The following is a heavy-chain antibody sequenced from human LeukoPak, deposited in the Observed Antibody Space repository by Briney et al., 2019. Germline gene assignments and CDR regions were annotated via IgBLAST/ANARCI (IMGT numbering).Heavy chain of an antibody. J-gene: IGHJ4*02. D-gene: IGHD1-1*01. V-gene: IGHV5-51*01. Sequence: PGESLKISCKGSGYSFSTFWIGWVRQMPGKGLEWMGNIYPNDSDTRYSPSFQGQVTISADKSISTAYLQRSSLKASDTAMYYCARRHWKTGGIDYWGQGTLVTVSS. CDR2: IYPNDSDT. CDR3: ARRHWKTGGIDY. CDR1: GYSFSTFW.